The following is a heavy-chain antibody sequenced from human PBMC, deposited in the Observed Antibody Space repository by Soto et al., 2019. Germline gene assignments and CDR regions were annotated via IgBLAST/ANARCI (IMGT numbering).Heavy chain of an antibody. D-gene: IGHD6-13*01. CDR2: LYPGDSQI. CDR3: ARSKYSTNWNHGIDV. Sequence: GECLKSSGRCSGYSFTTYWIGWVRQVPGKGLEWMAILYPGDSQIRYSPSFQGQVSISVDKSISTAYLQWSSLKASDTAMYYCARSKYSTNWNHGIDVWGQGTTVTVSS. V-gene: IGHV5-51*01. J-gene: IGHJ6*02. CDR1: GYSFTTYW.